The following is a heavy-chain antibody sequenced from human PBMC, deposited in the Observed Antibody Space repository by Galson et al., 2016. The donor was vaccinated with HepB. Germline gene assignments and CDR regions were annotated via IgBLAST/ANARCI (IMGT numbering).Heavy chain of an antibody. CDR1: GGTFSSYA. CDR3: ATEMATVTSPLGY. D-gene: IGHD4-17*01. V-gene: IGHV1-69*13. Sequence: SVKVSCKASGGTFSSYAISWVRQAPGQGLEWMGGIISIFGTSTYAHKFQGRVTITADESTSTAYMELSSLRSEDTAVYYCATEMATVTSPLGYWGQGTLVTVSS. J-gene: IGHJ4*02. CDR2: IISIFGTS.